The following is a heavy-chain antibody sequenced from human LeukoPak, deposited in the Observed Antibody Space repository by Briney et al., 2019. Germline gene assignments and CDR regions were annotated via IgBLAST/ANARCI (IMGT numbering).Heavy chain of an antibody. V-gene: IGHV3-30*18. CDR1: GFTFSSYG. Sequence: GGSLRLSCAASGFTFSSYGMHWVRQAPVKGLEWVAVISYDGSNKYYADSVKGRFTIPRDNSKNTLYLQMNSLRAEDTAVYYCAKDLTGGPFDYWGQGTLVTVSS. CDR2: ISYDGSNK. D-gene: IGHD7-27*01. J-gene: IGHJ4*02. CDR3: AKDLTGGPFDY.